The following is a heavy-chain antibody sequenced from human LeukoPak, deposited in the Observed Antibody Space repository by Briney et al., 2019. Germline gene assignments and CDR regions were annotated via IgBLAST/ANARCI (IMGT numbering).Heavy chain of an antibody. J-gene: IGHJ5*02. V-gene: IGHV6-1*01. CDR3: ARHPTVVVVAATPADNWFDP. Sequence: SQTLSLTCAISGDSVSSINGAWNWIRQSPSRGLEWLGRTYYRSKWYNDYAVSVQGRITVNPDTSKNQFSLKLSSVTAADTAVYYCARHPTVVVVAATPADNWFDPWGQGTLVTVSS. CDR2: TYYRSKWYN. D-gene: IGHD2-15*01. CDR1: GDSVSSINGA.